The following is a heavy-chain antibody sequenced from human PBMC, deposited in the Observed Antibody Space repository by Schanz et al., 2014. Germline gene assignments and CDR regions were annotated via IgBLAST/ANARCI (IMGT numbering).Heavy chain of an antibody. CDR1: GYTFTSYY. CDR3: ARDGEAAADCDY. V-gene: IGHV1-46*01. J-gene: IGHJ4*02. Sequence: QVQPVQSGAEVKKPGASVKASCKASGYTFTSYYMHWVRQAPGQGLEWMGRINPSGGSTSYAQKFQGRVTMTRDTSTSTVYMELSSLGSEDTAVYYCARDGEAAADCDYWGQGTLVTVSS. D-gene: IGHD6-13*01. CDR2: INPSGGST.